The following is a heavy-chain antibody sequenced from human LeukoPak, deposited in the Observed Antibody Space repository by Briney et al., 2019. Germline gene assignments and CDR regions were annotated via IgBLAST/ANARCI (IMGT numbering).Heavy chain of an antibody. D-gene: IGHD1-14*01. CDR2: ISGSGGST. V-gene: IGHV3-23*01. Sequence: PGGSLRLSCAASGFTFSSYGMGWVRQAPGKVLEWVSAISGSGGSTYYADSVKGRFTISRDNSKNTLYLQMNRLRTEDTALYYCASPTGGLNWYFDLWGRGTLVTVSA. J-gene: IGHJ2*01. CDR1: GFTFSSYG. CDR3: ASPTGGLNWYFDL.